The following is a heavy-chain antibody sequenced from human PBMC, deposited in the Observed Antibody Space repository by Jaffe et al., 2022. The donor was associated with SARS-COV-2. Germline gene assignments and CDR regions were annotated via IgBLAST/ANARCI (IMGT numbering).Heavy chain of an antibody. CDR3: ARDPLWLRFGMDV. CDR1: GFPFMSYS. V-gene: IGHV3-48*02. Sequence: EVQLVESGGGLVQHGGSLRLSCVASGFPFMSYSMNWVRQAPGKGLEWISHISSSASTIYYADSVKGRFTISRDNAKNSLYLQMNSLKDEDTAVYHCARDPLWLRFGMDVWGQGATVTVSS. J-gene: IGHJ6*02. CDR2: ISSSASTI. D-gene: IGHD5-18*01.